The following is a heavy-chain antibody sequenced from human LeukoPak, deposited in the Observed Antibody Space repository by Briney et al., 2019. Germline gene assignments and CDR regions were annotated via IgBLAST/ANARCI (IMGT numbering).Heavy chain of an antibody. CDR2: IIPIFGIA. Sequence: ASVKVSCKASGGTFSSYAISWVRQAPGQGLEWMGRIIPIFGIANYAQKFQGRVTITADKSTSTAYMELSSLRSEDTAVYYCASREYCSSTSCYKRGDYYYGMDVWGQGTTVTVSS. CDR1: GGTFSSYA. CDR3: ASREYCSSTSCYKRGDYYYGMDV. D-gene: IGHD2-2*02. V-gene: IGHV1-69*04. J-gene: IGHJ6*02.